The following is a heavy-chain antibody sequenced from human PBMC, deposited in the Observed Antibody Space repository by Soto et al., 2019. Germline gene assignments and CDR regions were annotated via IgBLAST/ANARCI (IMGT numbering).Heavy chain of an antibody. D-gene: IGHD1-26*01. CDR3: ARDRPELPPYPYYYGLDV. Sequence: SETLSLTCTVSGGSISSGDYYWSWIRQPPGKGLEWIGDIYHAGNTHYNPSLESRVTISADTSKNQFSLKLNSVTAADTAVYYCARDRPELPPYPYYYGLDVWGQGTTVTVSS. V-gene: IGHV4-30-4*01. J-gene: IGHJ6*02. CDR2: IYHAGNT. CDR1: GGSISSGDYY.